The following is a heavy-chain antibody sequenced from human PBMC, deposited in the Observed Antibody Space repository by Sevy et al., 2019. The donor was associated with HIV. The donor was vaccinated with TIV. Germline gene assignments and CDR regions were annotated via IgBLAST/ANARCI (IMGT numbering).Heavy chain of an antibody. CDR1: GFTLNSYW. CDR2: IKQDGSVK. CDR3: VRAIAADGSF. D-gene: IGHD6-13*01. J-gene: IGHJ4*02. Sequence: GGSLRLSCVASGFTLNSYWMHWVRQAPGKGLEWVANIKQDGSVKYYVDSVKGRFTISRDNARNLLYPQMNSLRVEDTALYYCVRAIAADGSFWGQGTLVTVSS. V-gene: IGHV3-7*01.